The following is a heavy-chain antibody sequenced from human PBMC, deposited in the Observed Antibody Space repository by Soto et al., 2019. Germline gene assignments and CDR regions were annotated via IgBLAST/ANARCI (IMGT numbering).Heavy chain of an antibody. CDR2: IYHSGST. Sequence: QVQLQESGPGLVKPSGTLSLTCAVYSGSISSSNWWSWVRQPPGKGLEWIGEIYHSGSTNYNPSLKSRVTISVDKSKNQFSLKLSSVTAADTAVYYCARVGTTVTTGEFDYWGQGTLVTVSS. CDR1: SGSISSSNW. CDR3: ARVGTTVTTGEFDY. D-gene: IGHD4-17*01. J-gene: IGHJ4*02. V-gene: IGHV4-4*02.